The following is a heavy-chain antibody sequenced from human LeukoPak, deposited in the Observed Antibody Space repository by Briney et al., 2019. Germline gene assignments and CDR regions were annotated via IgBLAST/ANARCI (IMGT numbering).Heavy chain of an antibody. J-gene: IGHJ5*02. CDR1: GFTFSNYW. Sequence: GGSLRLSCAASGFTFSNYWMSWVRQAPGKGLVWVSRIHRDGSSTNYADSVKGRFTISRDNAKNTLYLQMNSLRTDDTAVYYCARDSTVTTSNWFDPWGQGTLVTVSS. CDR2: IHRDGSST. CDR3: ARDSTVTTSNWFDP. D-gene: IGHD4-17*01. V-gene: IGHV3-74*01.